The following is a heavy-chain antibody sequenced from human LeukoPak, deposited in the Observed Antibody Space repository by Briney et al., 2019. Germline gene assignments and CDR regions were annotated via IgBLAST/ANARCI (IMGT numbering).Heavy chain of an antibody. CDR1: GGTFSSYA. CDR3: ARVGRWLRYYYGMDV. J-gene: IGHJ6*02. D-gene: IGHD5-24*01. Sequence: ASVKVSCKASGGTFSSYAISWVRQAPGQGLEWMGRIIPILGIANYAQKFQGRVTITADKSTSTAYMELSSLRSEDTAVYYCARVGRWLRYYYGMDVWGQGTTVTVSS. V-gene: IGHV1-69*04. CDR2: IIPILGIA.